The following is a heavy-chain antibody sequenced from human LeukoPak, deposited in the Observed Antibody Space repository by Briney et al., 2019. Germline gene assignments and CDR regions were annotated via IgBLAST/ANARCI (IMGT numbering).Heavy chain of an antibody. CDR3: ARDTGSSSGWYAY. Sequence: GGSLRLSCVASGFNVSRAYMSWVRQAPGKGLEWVSVIFGGGGTYYADSVKGRFTISRDNSKNTLCLHMNSLRAEDTAVYFCARDTGSSSGWYAYWGQGTLVTVSS. V-gene: IGHV3-53*01. D-gene: IGHD6-19*01. J-gene: IGHJ4*02. CDR2: IFGGGGT. CDR1: GFNVSRAY.